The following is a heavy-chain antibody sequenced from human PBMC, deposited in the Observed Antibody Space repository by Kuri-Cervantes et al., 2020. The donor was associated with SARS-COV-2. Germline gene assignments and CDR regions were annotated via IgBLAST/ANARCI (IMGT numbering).Heavy chain of an antibody. D-gene: IGHD3-10*01. Sequence: GSLRLSCTVSGDSVSNDNHYWTWIRQPPGKGLEWIAYIHHSGYTNYNPSLKSRVTISTDTSKNQFSPKLSSVTAADTAVYYCARVRGSIASVGEEWFDHWGQGTLVTVSS. V-gene: IGHV4-61*01. CDR1: GDSVSNDNHY. CDR2: IHHSGYT. J-gene: IGHJ5*02. CDR3: ARVRGSIASVGEEWFDH.